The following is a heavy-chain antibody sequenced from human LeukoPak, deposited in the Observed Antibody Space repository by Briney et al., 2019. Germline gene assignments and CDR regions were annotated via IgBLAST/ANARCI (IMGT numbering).Heavy chain of an antibody. V-gene: IGHV4-34*01. CDR1: GGSFSGYY. CDR2: INHSGSA. Sequence: PSETLSLTCAVYGGSFSGYYWSWIRQPPGKGLEWIGEINHSGSANYNPSLKSRVTISVDTSKNQFSLKLSSVTAADTAVYYCARGRPYFDYWGQGTLVTVSS. CDR3: ARGRPYFDY. J-gene: IGHJ4*02.